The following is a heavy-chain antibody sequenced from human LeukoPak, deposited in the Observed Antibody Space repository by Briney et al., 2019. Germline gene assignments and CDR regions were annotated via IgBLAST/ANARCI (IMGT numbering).Heavy chain of an antibody. V-gene: IGHV3-53*01. J-gene: IGHJ4*02. Sequence: GGSLRLSCAASGFTFSSYSMNWVRLAPGKGLEWVSVISSGDSTYYADSVKGRFTISRDNSKNTLYLQMNSLRAEDTAVYYCARDTDWWGQGTLVTVSS. CDR1: GFTFSSYS. CDR3: ARDTDW. D-gene: IGHD2-21*01. CDR2: ISSGDST.